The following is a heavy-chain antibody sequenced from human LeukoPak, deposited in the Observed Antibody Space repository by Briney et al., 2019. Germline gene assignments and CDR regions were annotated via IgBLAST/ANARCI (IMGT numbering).Heavy chain of an antibody. J-gene: IGHJ6*03. Sequence: SETLSLTCAVYGGSFSGYYWSWIRQPPGKGLEWIGEINHSGSTNYNPSLKSRVTISVDTSKNQFSLKLSSVTAADTAVYYCARLNCSSTSCYPPNMDVWGKGTTVTVSS. D-gene: IGHD2-2*01. CDR3: ARLNCSSTSCYPPNMDV. CDR1: GGSFSGYY. CDR2: INHSGST. V-gene: IGHV4-34*01.